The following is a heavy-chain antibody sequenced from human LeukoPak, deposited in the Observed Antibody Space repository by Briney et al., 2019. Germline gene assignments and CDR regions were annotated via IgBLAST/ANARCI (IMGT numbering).Heavy chain of an antibody. CDR2: INAGNGNT. V-gene: IGHV1-3*01. CDR3: AGDRVGARRWFDP. D-gene: IGHD1-26*01. J-gene: IGHJ5*02. CDR1: GYTFTSYA. Sequence: ASVKVSCKASGYTFTSYAMHWVRQAPGQRLEWMGWINAGNGNTKYSQKFQGRVTITRDTSASTAYMELSSLRSEDTAVYYCAGDRVGARRWFDPWGQGTLVTVSS.